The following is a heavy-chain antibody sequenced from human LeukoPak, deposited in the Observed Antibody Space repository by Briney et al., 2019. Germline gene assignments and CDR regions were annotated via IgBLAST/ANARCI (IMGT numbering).Heavy chain of an antibody. D-gene: IGHD1-14*01. V-gene: IGHV4-59*08. CDR3: ARGITTQAFDI. Sequence: SETLSLICTVSGGSISSHYWSWVRQPPGKGLEWIGNIFYSGSTNYNTSLKSRVSMSVDTSKIQFSLKLSSLTAADTAVYYCARGITTQAFDIWGQGTMVTVSP. CDR2: IFYSGST. CDR1: GGSISSHY. J-gene: IGHJ3*02.